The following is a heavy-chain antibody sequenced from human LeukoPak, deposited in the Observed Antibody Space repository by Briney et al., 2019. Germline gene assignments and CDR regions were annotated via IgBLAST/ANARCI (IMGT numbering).Heavy chain of an antibody. CDR2: ISGSGGST. CDR1: GXXFSSYA. V-gene: IGHV3-23*01. CDR3: AKAEVGATDDAFDI. J-gene: IGHJ3*02. D-gene: IGHD1-26*01. Sequence: GGSLRLSCAASGXXFSSYAMSWVRQAPXXXXXXXXAISGSGGSTYYADSVKGRFTISRDNSKNTLYLQMNSLRAEDTAVYYCAKAEVGATDDAFDIWGQGTMVTVSS.